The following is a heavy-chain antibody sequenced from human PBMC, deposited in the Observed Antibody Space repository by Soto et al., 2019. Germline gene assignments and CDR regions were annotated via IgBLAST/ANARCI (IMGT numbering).Heavy chain of an antibody. V-gene: IGHV4-59*08. CDR3: ATSITGTDDAFDI. D-gene: IGHD1-20*01. CDR2: IYYSGST. Sequence: SETLSLTCTVSGVSISSYYWIWIRQPPGKGLEWIGYIYYSGSTNYNPSLKSRVTISVDTSKNQFSLKLSSVTAADTAVYYCATSITGTDDAFDIWGQGTMVTVSS. CDR1: GVSISSYY. J-gene: IGHJ3*02.